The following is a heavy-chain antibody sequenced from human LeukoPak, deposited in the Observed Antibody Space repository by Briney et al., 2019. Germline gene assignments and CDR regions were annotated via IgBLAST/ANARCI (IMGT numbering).Heavy chain of an antibody. J-gene: IGHJ4*02. V-gene: IGHV3-48*02. D-gene: IGHD3-9*01. CDR3: ATGKRYAFDY. Sequence: GGSLRLSCATSGFSFTDYPMNWVRQAPGKGLEWISNIRTTAEGAKYAYYADSVKGRVTISRDDGKNTLYLHMNSLRDDDTAVYYCATGKRYAFDYWGQGILVTVSS. CDR1: GFSFTDYP. CDR2: IRTTAEGAKYA.